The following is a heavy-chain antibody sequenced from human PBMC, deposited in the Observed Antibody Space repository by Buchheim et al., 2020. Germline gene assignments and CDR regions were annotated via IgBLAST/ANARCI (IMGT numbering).Heavy chain of an antibody. CDR2: INHSGST. J-gene: IGHJ5*02. D-gene: IGHD3-22*01. Sequence: QVQLQQWGAGLLKPSETLSLTCAVYGGSFSGYYWSWIRQPPGKGLEWIGEINHSGSTNYNPSLKSRVTISVDTSKNQFSLKLNSVTAADTAVYYCARSDDSSGYYGTWGQGTL. V-gene: IGHV4-34*01. CDR1: GGSFSGYY. CDR3: ARSDDSSGYYGT.